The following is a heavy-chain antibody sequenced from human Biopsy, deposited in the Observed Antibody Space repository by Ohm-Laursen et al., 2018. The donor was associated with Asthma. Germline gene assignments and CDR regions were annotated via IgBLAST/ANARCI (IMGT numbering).Heavy chain of an antibody. V-gene: IGHV1-18*01. D-gene: IGHD3-10*01. CDR1: GYTFNSAG. CDR2: TSVYNGNT. J-gene: IGHJ6*02. CDR3: ARAVDYSHYYGIDV. Sequence: ASVKVSCKASGYTFNSAGITWVRQAPGQGLEWMGWTSVYNGNTKVAQKLQDRVTMITDTSTSTAYMELRSLRSDDTAVYFCARAVDYSHYYGIDVWSQGTTVTVS.